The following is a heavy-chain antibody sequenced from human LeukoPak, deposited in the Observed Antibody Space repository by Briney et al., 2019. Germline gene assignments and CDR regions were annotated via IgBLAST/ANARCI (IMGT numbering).Heavy chain of an antibody. CDR3: ARGGVFWSGYFDAFDI. D-gene: IGHD3-3*01. CDR2: MNPNSGNT. Sequence: ASVKVSCKASGYTFTSYDINWVRQATGQGLEWMGWMNPNSGNTGYAQKFQGRVTITRNTSISTAYMELSSLRSEDTAVYYCARGGVFWSGYFDAFDIWGQGTMVTVSS. CDR1: GYTFTSYD. J-gene: IGHJ3*02. V-gene: IGHV1-8*03.